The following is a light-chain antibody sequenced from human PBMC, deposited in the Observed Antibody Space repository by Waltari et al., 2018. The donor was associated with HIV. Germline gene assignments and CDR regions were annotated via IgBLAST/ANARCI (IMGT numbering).Light chain of an antibody. V-gene: IGKV1-5*03. CDR1: QSNSTW. CDR2: KAS. J-gene: IGKJ2*01. CDR3: QQYENYPHT. Sequence: DIQMIQSPPTPSASVGDRVTITCRASQSNSTWLAWFQQKPGDARKIVIYKASNLDTGVPSRFSGSGAGTEFTLTISSLLPDDFATYDCQQYENYPHTFGQGTKLE.